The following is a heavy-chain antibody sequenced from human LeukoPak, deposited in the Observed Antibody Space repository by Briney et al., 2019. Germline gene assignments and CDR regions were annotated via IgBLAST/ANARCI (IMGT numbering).Heavy chain of an antibody. CDR1: GGSISSYY. D-gene: IGHD6-13*01. CDR3: ARDGGSSSWYVTTRMAYFDY. CDR2: IYYSGST. Sequence: SETLSLTCTVSGGSISSYYWSWIRRPPGKGLEWIGYIYYSGSTNYNPSLKSRVTISVDTSKNQFSLKLSSVTAADTAVYYCARDGGSSSWYVTTRMAYFDYWGQGTLVTVSS. J-gene: IGHJ4*02. V-gene: IGHV4-59*01.